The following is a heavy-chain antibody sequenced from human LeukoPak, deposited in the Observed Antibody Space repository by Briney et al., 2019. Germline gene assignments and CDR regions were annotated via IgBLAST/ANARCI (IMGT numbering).Heavy chain of an antibody. D-gene: IGHD3-3*01. CDR3: ARLSSLEKYYDFWSGYYYYYMDV. CDR2: IKQDGSEK. CDR1: GFTFSSYW. J-gene: IGHJ6*03. V-gene: IGHV3-7*01. Sequence: PGGSLRLSCAASGFTFSSYWMSWVGQAPGKGLEWVANIKQDGSEKYYVDSVKGRFTISRDNAKNSLYLQMNSLRAEDTAVYYCARLSSLEKYYDFWSGYYYYYMDVWGKGTTVTVSS.